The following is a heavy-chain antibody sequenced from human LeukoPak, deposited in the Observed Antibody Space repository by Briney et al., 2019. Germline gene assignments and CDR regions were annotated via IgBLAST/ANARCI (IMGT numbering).Heavy chain of an antibody. CDR1: GGYVSTYY. CDR3: ARHFAYSSSSYFDY. J-gene: IGHJ4*02. Sequence: SETLSLTCSFSGGYVSTYYWSWIRQPPGKGLEWIGYVYYPGSTNNNPSLKRRVTIFEDKSKNQFSLRLSSVTVADTAVYYCARHFAYSSSSYFDYWGQGNLVTV. CDR2: VYYPGST. D-gene: IGHD6-6*01. V-gene: IGHV4-59*08.